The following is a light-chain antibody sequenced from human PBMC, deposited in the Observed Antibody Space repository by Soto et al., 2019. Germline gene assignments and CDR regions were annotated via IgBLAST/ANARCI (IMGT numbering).Light chain of an antibody. J-gene: IGKJ5*01. Sequence: EIVLTQSPGTLSLFPGERATLSCRASQSLSTSYLAWYQQKPGQALRLLIYGASNRAAGIPDRFSGSGSGTDFTLTISRLEPEDFAVYYCQQYGSSPTFVQGTRLEIK. CDR2: GAS. CDR3: QQYGSSPT. CDR1: QSLSTSY. V-gene: IGKV3-20*01.